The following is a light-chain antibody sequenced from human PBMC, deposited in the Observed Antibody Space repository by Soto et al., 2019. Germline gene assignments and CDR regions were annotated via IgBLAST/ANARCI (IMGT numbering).Light chain of an antibody. CDR3: SAYTSNTTVV. V-gene: IGLV2-14*03. CDR2: AVT. Sequence: QSALTQDASVSGSPGQSITISCTGTSSDVGGYNYVSWYQQHPGKAPKLIIYAVTNRPSGVSNRFSGSKSGNAASLTISGLQAEDEADYYCSAYTSNTTVVFGTATKLTVL. J-gene: IGLJ1*01. CDR1: SSDVGGYNY.